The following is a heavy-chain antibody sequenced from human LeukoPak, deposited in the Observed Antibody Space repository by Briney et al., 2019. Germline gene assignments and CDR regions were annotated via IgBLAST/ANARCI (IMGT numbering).Heavy chain of an antibody. V-gene: IGHV3-33*08. D-gene: IGHD3-10*01. CDR1: GFTFSNYG. CDR2: ISFDGSAK. Sequence: GGSLRLSCAASGFTFSNYGMHWVRQAPGKGLEWVSVISFDGSAKYYADSVKGRFTISRDNAKNSLYLQMNSLRAEDTAVYYCARDTYGDSLDYWGQGTLVTVSS. J-gene: IGHJ4*02. CDR3: ARDTYGDSLDY.